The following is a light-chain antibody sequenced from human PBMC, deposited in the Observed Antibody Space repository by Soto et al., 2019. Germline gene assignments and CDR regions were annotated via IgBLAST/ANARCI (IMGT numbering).Light chain of an antibody. CDR3: RQHGRSPWT. V-gene: IGKV3-20*01. CDR1: QSVSSSY. J-gene: IGKJ1*01. CDR2: GAA. Sequence: TLCFAARERGSLXYRSSQSVSSSYLAWYQQKPGQAPRLLIYGAASRATGIPDRFICSGSGTDLTHVFSRRMPAESLVCYCRQHGRSPWTFGQGTKVDIK.